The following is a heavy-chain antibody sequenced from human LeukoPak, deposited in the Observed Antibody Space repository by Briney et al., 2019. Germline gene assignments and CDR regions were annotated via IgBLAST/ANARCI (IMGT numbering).Heavy chain of an antibody. CDR1: GGSFSGYY. CDR2: INHSGST. J-gene: IGHJ4*02. D-gene: IGHD2-2*01. V-gene: IGHV4-34*01. CDR3: ARGLGVVVPAARLLDY. Sequence: SETLSLTCAVYGGSFSGYYWSWIRQPPGKGLEWIGEINHSGSTNYNPSLKSRVTISVDTSKNQFSLKLSSVTAADTAVYYCARGLGVVVPAARLLDYWGQGTLVTVSS.